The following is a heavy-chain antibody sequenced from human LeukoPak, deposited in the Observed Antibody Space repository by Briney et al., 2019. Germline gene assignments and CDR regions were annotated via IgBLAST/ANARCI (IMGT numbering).Heavy chain of an antibody. CDR1: GYTFTSYG. V-gene: IGHV1-18*04. CDR3: ARDRKTWVTMVRGVIIVYGMDV. J-gene: IGHJ6*04. D-gene: IGHD3-10*01. CDR2: ISAYNGNK. Sequence: ASVTVSCKASGYTFTSYGISWVRQAPGQGLEWMGWISAYNGNKNYAQKLQGRVAMTTDTSTSTAYMELRSLRSDDTAVYYCARDRKTWVTMVRGVIIVYGMDVWGKGTTVTVSS.